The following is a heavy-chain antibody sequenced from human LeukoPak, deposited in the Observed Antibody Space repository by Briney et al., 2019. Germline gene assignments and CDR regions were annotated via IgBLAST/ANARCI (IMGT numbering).Heavy chain of an antibody. J-gene: IGHJ5*02. D-gene: IGHD3-22*01. V-gene: IGHV3-33*01. CDR3: ARDYYDSSGYYSP. CDR1: GFTFSSYG. CDR2: IWYDGSNK. Sequence: GGSLRLSCAASGFTFSSYGMHWVRQAPGKGLEWVAVIWYDGSNKYYADSVKGRFTISRDNAKNTLYLQMNSLRAEDTAVYYCARDYYDSSGYYSPWGQGTLVTVSS.